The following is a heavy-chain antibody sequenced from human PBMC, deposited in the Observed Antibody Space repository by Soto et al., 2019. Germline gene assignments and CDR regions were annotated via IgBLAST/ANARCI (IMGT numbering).Heavy chain of an antibody. CDR2: INPNSGGT. CDR1: GYTFTGYY. CDR3: AKNRFSRLYPFDP. Sequence: GASVKVSCKASGYTFTGYYMHWVRQAPGQGLEWMGWINPNSGGTNYAQKFQGWVTMTRDTSISTAYMELSRLRSDDTAVYYCAKNRFSRLYPFDPWGQGTLVTVSS. D-gene: IGHD3-3*01. J-gene: IGHJ5*02. V-gene: IGHV1-2*04.